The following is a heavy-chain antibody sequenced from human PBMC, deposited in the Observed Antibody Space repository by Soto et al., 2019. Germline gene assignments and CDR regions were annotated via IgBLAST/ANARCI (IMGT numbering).Heavy chain of an antibody. Sequence: PGKGLEWVSAISGSGGSTYYADSVKARFTISRDNSKNTLYLQMNSLRAEDTAVYFFVQAEAGIRATVPVSAFLLNRSSDL. D-gene: IGHD1-26*01. CDR2: ISGSGGST. J-gene: IGHJ2*01. V-gene: IGHV3-23*01. CDR3: VQAEAGIRATVPVSAFLLNRSSDL.